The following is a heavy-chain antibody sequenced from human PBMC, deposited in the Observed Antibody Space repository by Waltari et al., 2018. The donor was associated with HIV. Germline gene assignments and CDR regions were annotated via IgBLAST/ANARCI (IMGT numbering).Heavy chain of an antibody. V-gene: IGHV4-39*01. D-gene: IGHD1-26*01. J-gene: IGHJ2*01. CDR1: GGSVSSSSYF. CDR2: IYYTGRA. Sequence: QLQLQESGPGLVKPSETLSLTCTVSGGSVSSSSYFWGWIRQPPGKGLEWVGRIYYTGRAYYTPSPKSRVTISVDTSKNQFSLKWTSVTAADTAVYYCARHALRVGAAYWNFDLWGRGTLVTVSS. CDR3: ARHALRVGAAYWNFDL.